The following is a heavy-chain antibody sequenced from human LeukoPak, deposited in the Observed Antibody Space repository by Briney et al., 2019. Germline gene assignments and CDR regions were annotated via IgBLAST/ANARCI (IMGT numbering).Heavy chain of an antibody. CDR2: IYPGDSDT. D-gene: IGHD2-2*01. CDR1: EYSFTSYW. CDR3: ARRDCSNTSCYGYYFDY. V-gene: IGHV5-51*01. J-gene: IGHJ4*02. Sequence: GESLKISCKGSEYSFTSYWIGWVRQMPGKGLEWMGVIYPGDSDTRYSPPFQGQVTISADKSINTAYLQWGGLKASDTAMYYCARRDCSNTSCYGYYFDYWGQGTLVTVSS.